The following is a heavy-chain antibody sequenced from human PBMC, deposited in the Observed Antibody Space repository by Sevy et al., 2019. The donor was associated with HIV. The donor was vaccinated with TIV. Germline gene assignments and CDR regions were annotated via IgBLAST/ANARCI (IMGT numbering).Heavy chain of an antibody. J-gene: IGHJ4*02. Sequence: GGSLRLSCAASGFTFSYYDMNWVRQAPGKGLEWVSSISSGSSYIFYADSVKGRFTISRDNAKNSLYLQVNSLRAEDTAVYYCASPLNYYDSPSAYWGQGTLVTVSS. V-gene: IGHV3-21*04. CDR3: ASPLNYYDSPSAY. CDR2: ISSGSSYI. CDR1: GFTFSYYD. D-gene: IGHD3-22*01.